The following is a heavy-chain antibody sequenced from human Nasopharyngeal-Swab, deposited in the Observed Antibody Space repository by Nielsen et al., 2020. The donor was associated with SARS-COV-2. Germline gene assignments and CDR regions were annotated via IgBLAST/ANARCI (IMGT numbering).Heavy chain of an antibody. CDR3: ARGRDFSFDS. V-gene: IGHV6-1*01. CDR1: GDSVSSHSAG. D-gene: IGHD3-3*01. Sequence: SQTLSLTCAISGDSVSSHSAGWNWIRQSPSRGLEWLGRTLYRSKWYNDYAESVKSRIAVNPDTSKNQFSLQLNSVTPEDTAVYYCARGRDFSFDSWGQGTLATVSS. J-gene: IGHJ4*02. CDR2: TLYRSKWYN.